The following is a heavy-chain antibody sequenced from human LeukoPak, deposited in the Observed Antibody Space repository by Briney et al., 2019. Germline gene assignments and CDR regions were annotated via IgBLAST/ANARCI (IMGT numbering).Heavy chain of an antibody. V-gene: IGHV4-34*01. CDR2: INHSGST. D-gene: IGHD3-10*01. J-gene: IGHJ4*02. Sequence: SETLSLTCSVSGESISSSRHYWSWIRQPPGKGLEWIGEINHSGSTNYNPSLKSRVTISVDTSKNQFSLKLSSVTAADTAVYYCARARGSPITMVRGVIKAYDYWGQGTLVTVSS. CDR1: GESISSSRHY. CDR3: ARARGSPITMVRGVIKAYDY.